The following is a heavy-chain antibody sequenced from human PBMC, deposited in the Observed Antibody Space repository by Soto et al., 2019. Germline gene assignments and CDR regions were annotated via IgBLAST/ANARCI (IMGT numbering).Heavy chain of an antibody. J-gene: IGHJ3*02. CDR3: ARDLGVTAAGNDAFDI. V-gene: IGHV3-48*01. CDR2: ISSSSDTI. D-gene: IGHD6-13*01. Sequence: EVQLVESGGGLVQPGGSLRLSCVASSFTFSDYSMNWVRQAPGKGLEWVSYISSSSDTIYHGDSVKGRFTISRDNAKTSLYLQMNSLRAEDTAVYYCARDLGVTAAGNDAFDIWGPGTMVTVSS. CDR1: SFTFSDYS.